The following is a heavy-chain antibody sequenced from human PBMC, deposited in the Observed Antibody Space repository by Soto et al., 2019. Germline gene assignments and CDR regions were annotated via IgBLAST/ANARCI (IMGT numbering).Heavy chain of an antibody. CDR1: GGSLRAYY. D-gene: IGHD2-15*01. V-gene: IGHV4-59*01. J-gene: IGHJ5*02. CDR2: MYHTGNA. Sequence: SETLSLTYSVSGGSLRAYYWSWIRQPPGKGLEYIAYMYHTGNAKYNPSLQSRVTLSVDTSKNQFSLRLASVTAADTAVYYCARYFSSSGGYLRDP. CDR3: ARYFSSSGGYLRDP.